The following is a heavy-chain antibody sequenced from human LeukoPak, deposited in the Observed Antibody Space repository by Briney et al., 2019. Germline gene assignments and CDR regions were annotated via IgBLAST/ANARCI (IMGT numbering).Heavy chain of an antibody. V-gene: IGHV3-13*01. J-gene: IGHJ4*02. D-gene: IGHD3-9*01. Sequence: PGGSLRLSCAASGFTFIDYDMHWVRQVIGKGLEWVSAIGIRGDTHYSGSVKGRFTISRENAESSLYLQMNSLRAEDTAVYYCARDPQYYDILTGYYTGYYFDYWGQGTLVTVSS. CDR3: ARDPQYYDILTGYYTGYYFDY. CDR1: GFTFIDYD. CDR2: IGIRGDT.